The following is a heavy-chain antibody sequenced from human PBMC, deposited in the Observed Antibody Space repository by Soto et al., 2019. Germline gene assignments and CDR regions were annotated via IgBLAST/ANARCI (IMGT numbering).Heavy chain of an antibody. D-gene: IGHD3-22*01. CDR2: IYYSGST. Sequence: PSETQSLTCTVSGGSISSGGYYWSWIRQHPGKGLEWIGYIYYSGSTYYNPSLKSRVTISVDTSKNQFSLKLSSVTAADTAVYYCARVNQYDSSGYYYASPPPNFDYWGQGTLVTVSS. CDR1: GGSISSGGYY. J-gene: IGHJ4*02. V-gene: IGHV4-31*03. CDR3: ARVNQYDSSGYYYASPPPNFDY.